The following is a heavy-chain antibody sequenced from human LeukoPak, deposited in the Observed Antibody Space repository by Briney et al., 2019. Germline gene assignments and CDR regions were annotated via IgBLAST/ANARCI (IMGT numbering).Heavy chain of an antibody. CDR3: ARQTAWRAARLFDY. V-gene: IGHV3-11*06. CDR2: ISSSSSYT. CDR1: GFTFSDYY. Sequence: PGGSLRLSCAASGFTFSDYYMSWIRQAPGKGLQWVSYISSSSSYTNYADSVKGRFTISRDNAKNSLYLQMNSLRAEDTAVYYCARQTAWRAARLFDYWGQGTLVTVSS. J-gene: IGHJ4*02. D-gene: IGHD6-6*01.